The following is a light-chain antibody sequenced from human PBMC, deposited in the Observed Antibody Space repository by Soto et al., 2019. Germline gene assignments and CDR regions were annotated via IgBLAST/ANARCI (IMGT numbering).Light chain of an antibody. CDR2: AAS. V-gene: IGKV1-39*01. Sequence: DIQMTQSPSSLSASVGDRVTITCRASQSISSYLNWYQQKPGKAPKLLIYAASSLQSGVPSRFSGGGSGKDFTLTISSLQPKIFTPYSCKKSNSTGGPLGKGTK. CDR3: KKSNSTGGP. CDR1: QSISSY. J-gene: IGKJ2*01.